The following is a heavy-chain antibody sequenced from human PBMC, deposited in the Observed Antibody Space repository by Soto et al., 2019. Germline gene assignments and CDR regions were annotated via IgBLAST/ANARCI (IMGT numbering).Heavy chain of an antibody. CDR1: GFTFSSYA. CDR2: ISGSDDST. CDR3: AKRSSSSTFDY. D-gene: IGHD6-6*01. J-gene: IGHJ4*02. V-gene: IGHV3-23*01. Sequence: EVQLLEYGGGLVQPGESLRLSCAASGFTFSSYAMSWVRQAPGKGLEWVSVISGSDDSTYYADSVKGRFNISRDNSKYTVYLQMTSLRAEDTAVYYCAKRSSSSTFDYWGQGTLFTVSS.